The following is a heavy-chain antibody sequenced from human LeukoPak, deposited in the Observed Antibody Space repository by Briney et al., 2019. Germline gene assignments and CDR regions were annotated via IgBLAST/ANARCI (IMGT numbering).Heavy chain of an antibody. J-gene: IGHJ4*02. CDR1: GGSISSYY. D-gene: IGHD5-12*01. CDR3: ARVGIVSGYDFDY. Sequence: PSETLSLTCTVSGGSISSYYWSWIRQPPGKGLEWIGYIYYSGSTNYNPSLKSRVTISVDTSKNQFSLKLSSVTAADTAVYYCARVGIVSGYDFDYWGQGTLVTVSS. V-gene: IGHV4-59*12. CDR2: IYYSGST.